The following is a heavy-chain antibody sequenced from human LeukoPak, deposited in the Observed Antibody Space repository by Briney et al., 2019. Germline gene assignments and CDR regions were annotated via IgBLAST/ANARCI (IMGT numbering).Heavy chain of an antibody. CDR2: IYTSGST. V-gene: IGHV4-4*09. Sequence: SETLSLTCTVSGGSISSYYWSWIRQPPGKGLEWIGYIYTSGSTNCNPSLKSRVTISVDTSKNQFSLKLSSATAADTAVYYCARLAARRNYYYYYMDVWGKGTTVTVSS. D-gene: IGHD6-6*01. CDR1: GGSISSYY. J-gene: IGHJ6*03. CDR3: ARLAARRNYYYYYMDV.